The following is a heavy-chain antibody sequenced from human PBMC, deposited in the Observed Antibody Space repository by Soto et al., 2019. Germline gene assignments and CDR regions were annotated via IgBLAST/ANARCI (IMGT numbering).Heavy chain of an antibody. CDR1: GGSISSSSYY. J-gene: IGHJ5*02. D-gene: IGHD2-2*01. Sequence: PSETLSLTCTVSGGSISSSSYYWGWIRQPPGKGLEWTGSIYYSGSTYYNPSLKSRVTISVDTSKNQFSLKLSSVTAADTAVYYCARRYCSSTSCYPHRNWFDPWGQGTLVTVSS. V-gene: IGHV4-39*01. CDR3: ARRYCSSTSCYPHRNWFDP. CDR2: IYYSGST.